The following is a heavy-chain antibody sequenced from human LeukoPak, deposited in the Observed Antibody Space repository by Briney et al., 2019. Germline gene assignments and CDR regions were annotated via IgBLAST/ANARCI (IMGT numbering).Heavy chain of an antibody. CDR2: INHSGST. J-gene: IGHJ4*02. Sequence: SETMSLTCAVYGGSFSGYYWSWIRQPAGKGLEWIGEINHSGSTNYNPSLKSRVTISVDTSKNQFSLKLSSVTAADNAVYYCASPGIAVAGTDYWGQGTLVTVSS. D-gene: IGHD6-19*01. CDR3: ASPGIAVAGTDY. V-gene: IGHV4-34*01. CDR1: GGSFSGYY.